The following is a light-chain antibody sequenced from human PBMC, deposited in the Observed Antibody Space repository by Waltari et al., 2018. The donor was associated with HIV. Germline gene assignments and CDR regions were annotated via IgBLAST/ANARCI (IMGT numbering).Light chain of an antibody. CDR3: QVWDSSSDHPV. Sequence: SYVLTQPPSVSVAPGKTVRITCGGNNIGSKSVHWYQQKPGQAPVLVIYYDSDRPSGIPERFSGSNSGNTATLTISRVEAGDEADYYCQVWDSSSDHPVFGTGTKVTVL. V-gene: IGLV3-21*04. J-gene: IGLJ1*01. CDR1: NIGSKS. CDR2: YDS.